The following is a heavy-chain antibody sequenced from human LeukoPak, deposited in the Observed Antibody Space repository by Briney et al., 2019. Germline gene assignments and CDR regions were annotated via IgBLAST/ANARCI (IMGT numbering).Heavy chain of an antibody. D-gene: IGHD1-26*01. CDR1: GFTVSSNY. CDR2: IYSGGST. V-gene: IGHV3-53*01. CDR3: ARGENYYFDY. Sequence: GGSLRLSCAASGFTVSSNYMSWVRQAPGKGLEWASVIYSGGSTYYADSVKGRFTISRDNSKNTLYLQMNSLRAEDTAVYHCARGENYYFDYWGQGTLVTVSS. J-gene: IGHJ4*02.